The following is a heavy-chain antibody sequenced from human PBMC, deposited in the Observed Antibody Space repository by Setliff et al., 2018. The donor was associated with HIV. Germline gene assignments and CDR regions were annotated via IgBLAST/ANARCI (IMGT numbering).Heavy chain of an antibody. V-gene: IGHV3-15*05. CDR2: VKSKSDGGTT. D-gene: IGHD3-9*01. CDR1: GFTFTNAW. CDR3: AGHYYDPLTGYYVWFFDV. Sequence: GGSLRLSCEASGFTFTNAWMSWVRQAPGKGLEWIGRVKSKSDGGTTSYAAPVKDRFTVSRDDSRNTLYLQMNNLKTEDTATYFCAGHYYDPLTGYYVWFFDVWGRGTLVTVS. J-gene: IGHJ2*01.